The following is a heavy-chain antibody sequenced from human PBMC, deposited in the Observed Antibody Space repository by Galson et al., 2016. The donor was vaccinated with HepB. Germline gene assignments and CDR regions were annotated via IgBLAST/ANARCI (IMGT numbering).Heavy chain of an antibody. V-gene: IGHV5-51*01. CDR2: VYPGDSAT. J-gene: IGHJ4*02. CDR1: AFNSTDYW. CDR3: VGGGRHSFEY. Sequence: QSGAEVKKPGESLKISCKGSAFNSTDYWIAWVRQMAGKGLEWMGIVYPGDSATAYSPSFRGQVTISADRSITTAYLQWSSLKASDTAMYYCVGGGRHSFEYGGQGTRVTVSS. D-gene: IGHD3-10*01.